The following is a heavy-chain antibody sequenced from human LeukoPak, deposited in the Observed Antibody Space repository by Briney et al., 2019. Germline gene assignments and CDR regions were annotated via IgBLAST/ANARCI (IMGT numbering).Heavy chain of an antibody. J-gene: IGHJ4*02. CDR2: IIPILGIA. Sequence: VASVKVSCKASGGTFSSYAVSWVRQAPGQGLEWMGRIIPILGIANYAQKFQGRVTITADKSTSTAYMELSSLRSEDTAVYYCARADYYDSSGYYYPNNYFDYWGQGTLVTVSS. CDR3: ARADYYDSSGYYYPNNYFDY. CDR1: GGTFSSYA. D-gene: IGHD3-22*01. V-gene: IGHV1-69*04.